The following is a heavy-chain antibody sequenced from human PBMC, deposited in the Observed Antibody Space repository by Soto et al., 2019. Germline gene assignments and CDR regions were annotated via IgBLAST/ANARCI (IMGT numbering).Heavy chain of an antibody. CDR2: IIPIHGTT. CDR1: GGSLSSYP. CDR3: ARGWGLVS. Sequence: QMEQSGAEVRKPGSSVKVSCKPSGGSLSSYPMAWVRQAPGQGFEWMGGIIPIHGTTEYAQKFQGRVTITADESTNRATLELTGLTSEDTAVYYCARGWGLVSWGQGTLVTVSS. D-gene: IGHD3-16*01. J-gene: IGHJ4*02. V-gene: IGHV1-69*01.